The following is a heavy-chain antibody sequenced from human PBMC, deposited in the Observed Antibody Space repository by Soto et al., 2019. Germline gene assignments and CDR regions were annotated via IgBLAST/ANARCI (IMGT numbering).Heavy chain of an antibody. V-gene: IGHV4-31*03. CDR2: IYYSGRT. Sequence: PSETLSLTCTVSGDSISSGGYDWSWIRQHPGKGLEWIGYIYYSGRTTYSPSVKSRVTISVDTSKNQFALRLNSVTAADTAVYYCARQGGDYYDSATYDPKYFDYWGHGILVTVSS. J-gene: IGHJ4*01. CDR3: ARQGGDYYDSATYDPKYFDY. D-gene: IGHD3-22*01. CDR1: GDSISSGGYD.